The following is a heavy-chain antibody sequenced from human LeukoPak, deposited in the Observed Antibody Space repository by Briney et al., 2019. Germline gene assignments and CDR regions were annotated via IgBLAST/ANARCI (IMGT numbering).Heavy chain of an antibody. Sequence: SQTLSLTCTVSGGSISSGDYYWSWIRQPPGKGLEWIGYIYYSGSTYYNPSLKSRVTISVDTSKNQFSLKLSSVTAADTAVYYCARDLPTTAFDIWGQGTMVSVSS. CDR1: GGSISSGDYY. CDR3: ARDLPTTAFDI. V-gene: IGHV4-30-4*08. D-gene: IGHD1-7*01. CDR2: IYYSGST. J-gene: IGHJ3*02.